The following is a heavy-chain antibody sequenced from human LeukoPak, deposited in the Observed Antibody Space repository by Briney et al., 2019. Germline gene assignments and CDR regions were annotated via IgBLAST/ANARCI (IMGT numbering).Heavy chain of an antibody. V-gene: IGHV1-8*03. Sequence: ASVKVSCKASGYAFINYDINWVRQAPGQGLEWMGWMNPNSANTGYAQKFQGRVTITRNTSIGTAFMELSSLRSEDTAVYYCARGNRGVILTAMRGNWFDAWGQGTLVTVSS. D-gene: IGHD2-21*02. CDR1: GYAFINYD. J-gene: IGHJ5*02. CDR3: ARGNRGVILTAMRGNWFDA. CDR2: MNPNSANT.